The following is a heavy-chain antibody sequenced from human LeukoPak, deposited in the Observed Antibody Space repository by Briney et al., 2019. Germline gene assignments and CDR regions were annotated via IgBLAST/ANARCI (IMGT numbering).Heavy chain of an antibody. V-gene: IGHV3-20*04. Sequence: GGSLRLSCAASGFTFDDYGMSWVRQAPGKGLEWVSGINGNGATTGYVDSVKGRFTISRDNAKNSLYLQMKSLRAEDTALYYCARAIYVWGSFRPWDYWGQGTLVTVSS. CDR1: GFTFDDYG. CDR2: INGNGATT. D-gene: IGHD3-16*02. J-gene: IGHJ4*02. CDR3: ARAIYVWGSFRPWDY.